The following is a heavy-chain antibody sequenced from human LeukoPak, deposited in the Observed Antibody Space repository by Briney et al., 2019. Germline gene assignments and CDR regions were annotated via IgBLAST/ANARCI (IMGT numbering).Heavy chain of an antibody. CDR1: GFTFSSYV. J-gene: IGHJ6*02. D-gene: IGHD2-8*01. V-gene: IGHV3-30-3*01. CDR2: MSYDGSNE. CDR3: ARVMYAGTTTYGLDV. Sequence: GGSLRLSCAASGFTFSSYVMHWVRQPAGKGLEWVAIMSYDGSNEDYADSVKGRFTLSRDNAKNMLYLQMDSLRVDDTAIYYCARVMYAGTTTYGLDVWGQGTTVTASS.